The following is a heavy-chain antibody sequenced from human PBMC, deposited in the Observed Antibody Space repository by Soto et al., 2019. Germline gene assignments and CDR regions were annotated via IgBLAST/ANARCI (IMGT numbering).Heavy chain of an antibody. D-gene: IGHD3-10*01. CDR3: ARHPRPSTYYYGSGSDGMDV. J-gene: IGHJ6*02. Sequence: PGESLKISCKGSGYSFTSYWISWVRQMPGKGLEWMGRIDPSDSYTNYSPSFQGHVTISADKSISTAYLQWSSLKASDTAMYYCARHPRPSTYYYGSGSDGMDVWGQGTTVTAP. V-gene: IGHV5-10-1*01. CDR1: GYSFTSYW. CDR2: IDPSDSYT.